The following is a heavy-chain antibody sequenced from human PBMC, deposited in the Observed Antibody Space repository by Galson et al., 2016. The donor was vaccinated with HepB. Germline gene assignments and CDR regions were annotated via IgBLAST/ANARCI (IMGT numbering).Heavy chain of an antibody. J-gene: IGHJ4*02. D-gene: IGHD3-3*01. CDR3: ARHLSGLSSFYFDY. V-gene: IGHV5-51*01. Sequence: QSGAEVKKPGESLKISCQVSGYSFTSHWIGWVRQRPGEGLEWMGIICPDDSDTRYSPSFQGQVTISADKSISTAYLQWSSLKASDTAMYYCARHLSGLSSFYFDYWGQGTLVTFSS. CDR1: GYSFTSHW. CDR2: ICPDDSDT.